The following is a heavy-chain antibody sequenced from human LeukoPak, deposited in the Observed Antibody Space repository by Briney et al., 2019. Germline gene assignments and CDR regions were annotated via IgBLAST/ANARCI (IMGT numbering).Heavy chain of an antibody. D-gene: IGHD2-2*01. V-gene: IGHV3-48*04. Sequence: GGSLRLSCAASGFTFSAYSMTSVRQAPGKRLEWVSYISSSSSTIYYADSVKGRFTISRDNAKNSLYLQMNSLRAEDTAVYYCARDYCSSTRCFYMYWGQGTLVTVSS. CDR1: GFTFSAYS. CDR3: ARDYCSSTRCFYMY. CDR2: ISSSSSTI. J-gene: IGHJ4*02.